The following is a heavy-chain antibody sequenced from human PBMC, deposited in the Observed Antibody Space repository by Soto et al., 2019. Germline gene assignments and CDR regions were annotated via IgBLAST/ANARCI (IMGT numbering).Heavy chain of an antibody. CDR3: AREIEYCTNGVCYKNWFDP. CDR2: IIPIFGTA. V-gene: IGHV1-69*13. Sequence: GASVKVSCKASGYTFTTYGISWVRQAPGQGLEWMGGIIPIFGTANYAQKFQGRVTITADESTSTAYMELSSLRSEDTAVYYCAREIEYCTNGVCYKNWFDPWGQGTLVTVSS. CDR1: GYTFTTYG. D-gene: IGHD2-8*01. J-gene: IGHJ5*02.